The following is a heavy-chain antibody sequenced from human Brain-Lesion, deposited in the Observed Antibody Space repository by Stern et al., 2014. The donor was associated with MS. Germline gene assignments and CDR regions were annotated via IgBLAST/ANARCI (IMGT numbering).Heavy chain of an antibody. CDR1: GGSISSGNYY. CDR3: AIGSREVLLPRFYFDY. CDR2: IYHSGST. V-gene: IGHV4-31*03. J-gene: IGHJ4*02. Sequence: QLQLQESGPGLVKPSQTLSLTCTVSGGSISSGNYYWSWIRQHPGKGLEWIGSIYHSGSTYYNPPLKSRVTTSIDTSKNQFSLKLSSVTAADTAVYYCAIGSREVLLPRFYFDYWGQGTLVTVSS. D-gene: IGHD3-3*01.